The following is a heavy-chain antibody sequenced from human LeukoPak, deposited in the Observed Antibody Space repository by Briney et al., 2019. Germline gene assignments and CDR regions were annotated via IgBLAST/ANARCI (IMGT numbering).Heavy chain of an antibody. D-gene: IGHD3-10*01. CDR1: VGSISSYY. CDR2: IYYSGST. CDR3: TSHYGSGFDS. J-gene: IGHJ4*02. Sequence: SETLSLTCTVSVGSISSYYWSWVRQPPGKGLEWIGYIYYSGSTNYNPSLKSRVTISIDTSNNQFSLKLSSVTAADTAMYYCTSHYGSGFDSWGQGALVTVSS. V-gene: IGHV4-59*01.